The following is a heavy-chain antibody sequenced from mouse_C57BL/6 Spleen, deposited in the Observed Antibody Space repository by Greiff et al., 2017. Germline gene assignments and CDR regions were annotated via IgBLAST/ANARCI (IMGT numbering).Heavy chain of an antibody. CDR1: GFSFNTYA. D-gene: IGHD2-2*01. Sequence: EVQLVESGGGLVQPKGSLKLSCAASGFSFNTYAMNWVRQAPGTGLEWVARIRSKSNNYATYYADSVKDRFTISRDDSESMLYLQMNNLKTEDTAMYYCVRQRGYYGYDVWYFDVWGTGTTVTVSS. V-gene: IGHV10-1*01. CDR2: IRSKSNNYAT. CDR3: VRQRGYYGYDVWYFDV. J-gene: IGHJ1*03.